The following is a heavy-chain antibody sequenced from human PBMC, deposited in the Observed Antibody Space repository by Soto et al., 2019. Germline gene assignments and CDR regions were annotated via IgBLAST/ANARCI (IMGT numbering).Heavy chain of an antibody. V-gene: IGHV3-66*01. D-gene: IGHD3-16*01. Sequence: EVQLVESGGGLVQPGGAWDPPGAALGSTAKNINLSGVRQPPGKGREWASVIYSGGNTYYADSVKGRFTISRDNSKNTLYLQMNSLRVEDTAVYYCARGGGGVPIDYWGQGTLVTVSS. J-gene: IGHJ4*02. CDR1: GSTAKNIN. CDR3: ARGGGGVPIDY. CDR2: IYSGGNT.